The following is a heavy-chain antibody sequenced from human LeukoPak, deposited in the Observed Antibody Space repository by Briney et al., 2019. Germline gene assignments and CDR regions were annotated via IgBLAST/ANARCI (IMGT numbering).Heavy chain of an antibody. CDR1: GFTFSDYY. J-gene: IGHJ6*02. D-gene: IGHD1-26*01. V-gene: IGHV3-11*01. Sequence: WGSLRLSCAASGFTFSDYYMSWIRQAPGKGLELISHISNSGSSKSYADSVRGRFTISRDNAKNSLYLQMNSLRAEDTAVYYCAREWSPPSDYHYFGIDVWGQGTTVTVSS. CDR2: ISNSGSSK. CDR3: AREWSPPSDYHYFGIDV.